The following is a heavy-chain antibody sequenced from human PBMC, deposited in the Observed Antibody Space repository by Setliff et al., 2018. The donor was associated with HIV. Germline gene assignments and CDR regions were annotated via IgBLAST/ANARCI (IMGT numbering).Heavy chain of an antibody. D-gene: IGHD3-10*02. CDR2: IYFTGPT. V-gene: IGHV4-59*08. J-gene: IGHJ3*02. CDR3: ARLLPLAGDNNAVYYYVPYAFDI. CDR1: NGSIGTYY. Sequence: KASETLSLTCTVSNGSIGTYYWTWIRQPPGKGLEYIGYIYFTGPTKFNPSLKSRVTMSVDTSKKQFSLKLSSVTAADTAVYYWARLLPLAGDNNAVYYYVPYAFDIWGQGTMVTVSS.